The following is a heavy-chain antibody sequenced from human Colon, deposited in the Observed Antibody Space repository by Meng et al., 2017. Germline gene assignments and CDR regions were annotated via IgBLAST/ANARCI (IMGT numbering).Heavy chain of an antibody. J-gene: IGHJ4*02. CDR3: ARNPVIPDARTFDF. Sequence: QLQLQESGPGLVKPSETLSLTCTISNGSINSADYYWNWIRQPPGKGPEWLGYIHSSGNTYYTPSLKSRLAMSLDTSKSQFSLRLTSVTAADTAVYYCARNPVIPDARTFDFWGQGALVTVSS. D-gene: IGHD2-2*01. CDR1: NGSINSADYY. V-gene: IGHV4-30-4*01. CDR2: IHSSGNT.